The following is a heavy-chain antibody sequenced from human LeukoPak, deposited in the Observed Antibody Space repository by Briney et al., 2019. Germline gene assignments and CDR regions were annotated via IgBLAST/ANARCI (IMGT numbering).Heavy chain of an antibody. CDR1: GFTFSSYG. V-gene: IGHV3-30*03. J-gene: IGHJ4*02. D-gene: IGHD3-10*01. Sequence: GGSLRLSCAASGFTFSSYGMHWVRQAPGKGLEWVAVISYDGSNKYYADSVKGRFTISRDNSKNTLYLQMNSLRAEDTAVYYCASLWFGELFGFDYWGQGTLVTVSS. CDR3: ASLWFGELFGFDY. CDR2: ISYDGSNK.